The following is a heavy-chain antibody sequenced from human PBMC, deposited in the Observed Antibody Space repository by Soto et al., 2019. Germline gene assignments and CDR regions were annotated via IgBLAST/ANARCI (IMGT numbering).Heavy chain of an antibody. D-gene: IGHD5-12*01. Sequence: QVQLVESGGGVVQPVRSLRLSCAASAFTFSTYGMHWVRQAPGKGLEWVAVISYDGNYRYYANSVKGRFTISRDNSNNTLYLQLNSLRAEDTAVYYCARGSKAGDGYNSVDSYYDGMDVWGQGTTVTVSS. CDR3: ARGSKAGDGYNSVDSYYDGMDV. V-gene: IGHV3-30*03. CDR2: ISYDGNYR. J-gene: IGHJ6*02. CDR1: AFTFSTYG.